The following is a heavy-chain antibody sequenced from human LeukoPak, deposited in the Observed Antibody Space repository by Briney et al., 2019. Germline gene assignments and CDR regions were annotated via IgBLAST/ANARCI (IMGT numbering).Heavy chain of an antibody. V-gene: IGHV1-2*02. Sequence: ASVKVSCKASGYTFIGYYMHWVRQAPGQGLEWMGWINPNSGGTNYEQKFQGRVTMTRDTSISTVYMELSRLRSDDTAVYYCASPGIAVAGTGFDYWGQGTLVTVSS. CDR2: INPNSGGT. CDR1: GYTFIGYY. J-gene: IGHJ4*02. CDR3: ASPGIAVAGTGFDY. D-gene: IGHD6-19*01.